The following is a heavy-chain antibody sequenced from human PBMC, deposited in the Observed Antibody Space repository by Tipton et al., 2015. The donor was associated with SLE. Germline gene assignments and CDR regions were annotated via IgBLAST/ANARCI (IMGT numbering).Heavy chain of an antibody. CDR1: EFTFSIYA. D-gene: IGHD3-22*01. V-gene: IGHV3-30*04. J-gene: IGHJ3*02. CDR2: ISYDGSDK. CDR3: ARGDYYDSSDYFTDAFDI. Sequence: SLRLSCAASEFTFSIYAMHWVRQAPGKGLEWVAVISYDGSDKYYADSVKGRFTISRDNAKNSLYLQMNSLRGEDTAVYYCARGDYYDSSDYFTDAFDIWGQGTMVTVSS.